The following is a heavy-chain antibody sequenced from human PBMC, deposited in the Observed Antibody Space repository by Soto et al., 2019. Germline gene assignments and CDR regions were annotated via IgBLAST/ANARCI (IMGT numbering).Heavy chain of an antibody. D-gene: IGHD4-17*01. Sequence: GESLKISCKGSGYSFTTHWITWVRQEPGKGLEWMGRIDPSDSYTNYSPSFKGRVTFSVDTSTSTAYLQWTSLKASDTAKYYCARQGNGAEGFDFWGQGALVTVSS. CDR2: IDPSDSYT. CDR3: ARQGNGAEGFDF. V-gene: IGHV5-10-1*01. J-gene: IGHJ4*02. CDR1: GYSFTTHW.